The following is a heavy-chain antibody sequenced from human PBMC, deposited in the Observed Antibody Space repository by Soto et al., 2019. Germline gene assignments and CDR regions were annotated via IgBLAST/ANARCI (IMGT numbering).Heavy chain of an antibody. J-gene: IGHJ6*02. CDR2: IVPLLGTP. Sequence: QAQLVQSGAELKEPGSSVRVSCKASGGTFAKFIMNWVRQTPGQGLEWMGGIVPLLGTPTYAEKFKGRVTISATGSTSTVYMELTSLRSEDTAIYYCATNGTYDSSLSRSSGMDGSGQGTKVNVSS. CDR1: GGTFAKFI. D-gene: IGHD3-16*01. CDR3: ATNGTYDSSLSRSSGMDG. V-gene: IGHV1-69*01.